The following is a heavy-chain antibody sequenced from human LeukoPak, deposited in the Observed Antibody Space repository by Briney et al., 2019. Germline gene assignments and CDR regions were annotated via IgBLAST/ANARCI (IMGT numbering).Heavy chain of an antibody. CDR2: INPNSGGT. CDR3: AFLGIGY. V-gene: IGHV1-2*02. Sequence: ASVKVSCKASGYTFTGHYMHWVRQAPGQGLEWMGWINPNSGGTKYAQRFQGRVTMTRDTSITTAYVELSRLRSDDTAVYFCAFLGIGYWGQGTLVTVSS. CDR1: GYTFTGHY. D-gene: IGHD7-27*01. J-gene: IGHJ4*02.